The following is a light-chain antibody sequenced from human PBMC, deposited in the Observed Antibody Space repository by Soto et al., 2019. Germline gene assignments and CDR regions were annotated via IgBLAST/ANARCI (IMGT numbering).Light chain of an antibody. CDR3: HHYDSSPPYT. J-gene: IGKJ2*01. CDR2: AAS. V-gene: IGKV3-20*01. Sequence: EIVLTQSPATLSLSPGERATLSCRASRSFASSYLAWYQHKPGQAPRLLIYAASSRVTGIPDRFIGSGSGTDFTLTISRLEPDDSAVYYCHHYDSSPPYTFGQGTKLGIK. CDR1: RSFASSY.